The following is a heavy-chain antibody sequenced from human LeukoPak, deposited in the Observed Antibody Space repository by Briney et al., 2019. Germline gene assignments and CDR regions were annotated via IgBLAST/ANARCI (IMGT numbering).Heavy chain of an antibody. CDR2: ISSSSSYI. CDR1: GFTFSSYS. D-gene: IGHD6-19*01. J-gene: IGHJ6*02. V-gene: IGHV3-21*04. Sequence: PGGSLRLSCAASGFTFSSYSMNWVRQAPGKGLEWVSSISSSSSYIYYADSVKGRFTISRDNAKNSLYLQMNSLRAEDTAVYYCARGAIAVAGTGADYYYGMDVWGQGTTVTVSS. CDR3: ARGAIAVAGTGADYYYGMDV.